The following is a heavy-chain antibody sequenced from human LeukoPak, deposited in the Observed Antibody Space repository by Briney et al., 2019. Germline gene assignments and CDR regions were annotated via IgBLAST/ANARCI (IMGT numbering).Heavy chain of an antibody. CDR2: INHSGST. J-gene: IGHJ6*03. V-gene: IGHV4-34*01. CDR1: GGSFSGYY. Sequence: SDTLSLTCAVYGGSFSGYYWSWIRQPPGKGLEWIGEINHSGSTNYNPSLKSRVTISVDTSKNQFSLKLSSVTAADTAVYYCARGVFWSGYYLYYYYYMDVWGKGTTVTVSS. D-gene: IGHD3-3*01. CDR3: ARGVFWSGYYLYYYYYMDV.